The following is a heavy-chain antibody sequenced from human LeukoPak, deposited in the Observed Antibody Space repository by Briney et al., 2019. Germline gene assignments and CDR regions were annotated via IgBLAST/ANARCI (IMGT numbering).Heavy chain of an antibody. Sequence: SETLSLTCTVSGYYISSGYYWGWIRQPPGKGLEWIGYIHYSGSTNYNPSLKSRVTMSLDTSKNQFSLKLSSVTAADTAIYFCAGDYGSNNSWGQGTLVTVSS. CDR1: GYYISSGYY. V-gene: IGHV4-61*01. D-gene: IGHD4-23*01. J-gene: IGHJ4*02. CDR2: IHYSGST. CDR3: AGDYGSNNS.